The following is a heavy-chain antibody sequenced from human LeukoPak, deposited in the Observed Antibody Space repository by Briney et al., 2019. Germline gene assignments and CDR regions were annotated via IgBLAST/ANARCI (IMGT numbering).Heavy chain of an antibody. J-gene: IGHJ6*02. CDR2: ISSSSSYI. D-gene: IGHD6-13*01. CDR1: GFTFSSYS. Sequence: PGGSLRLSCAASGFTFSSYSMNWVRQAPGKGLEWVSSISSSSSYIYYADSVEGRFAISRDNAKNSLYLQMNSLRAEDTAVYYCARDVRAAADSYYYYYGMDVWGQGTTVTVSS. CDR3: ARDVRAAADSYYYYYGMDV. V-gene: IGHV3-21*01.